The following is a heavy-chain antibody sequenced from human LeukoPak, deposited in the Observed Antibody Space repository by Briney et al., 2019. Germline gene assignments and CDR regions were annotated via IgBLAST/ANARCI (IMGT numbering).Heavy chain of an antibody. D-gene: IGHD5-24*01. CDR1: GGTFSSYA. J-gene: IGHJ4*02. CDR3: AKERDGYIDY. CDR2: IIPIFGTA. V-gene: IGHV1-69*05. Sequence: ASVKVSCKASGGTFSSYAISWVRQAPGQGLEWMGGIIPIFGTANYAQKFQGRVTITTDESTSTAYMELSSLRSEDTAVYYCAKERDGYIDYWGQGTLVTVSS.